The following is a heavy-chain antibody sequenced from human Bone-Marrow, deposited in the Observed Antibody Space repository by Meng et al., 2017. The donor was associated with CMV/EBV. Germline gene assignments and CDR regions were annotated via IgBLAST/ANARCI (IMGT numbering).Heavy chain of an antibody. J-gene: IGHJ6*02. V-gene: IGHV4-61*01. CDR3: ARGRLDFWSGYHNYYYGMAV. CDR2: IYYSGST. Sequence: SETLSLTCTVSGGSVSSGSYYWSWIRQPPGKGLEWIGYIYYSGSTNYNPSLKSRVTISVDTSKNQFSLKLSSVTAADTAVYYCARGRLDFWSGYHNYYYGMAVWGQGTTVTVSS. CDR1: GGSVSSGSYY. D-gene: IGHD3-3*01.